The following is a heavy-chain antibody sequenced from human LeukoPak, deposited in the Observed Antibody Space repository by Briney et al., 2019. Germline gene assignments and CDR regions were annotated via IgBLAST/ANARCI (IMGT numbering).Heavy chain of an antibody. D-gene: IGHD6-13*01. CDR2: INPSGGST. J-gene: IGHJ3*02. CDR3: ARVPAAAGTDDAFDI. CDR1: GYTFTSYY. V-gene: IGHV1-46*01. Sequence: ASVKVSCKASGYTFTSYYMHWVQQAPGQGLEWMGIINPSGGSTSYAQKFQGRVTMTRDTSTSTVYMELSSLRSEDTAVYYCARVPAAAGTDDAFDIWGQGTMVTVSS.